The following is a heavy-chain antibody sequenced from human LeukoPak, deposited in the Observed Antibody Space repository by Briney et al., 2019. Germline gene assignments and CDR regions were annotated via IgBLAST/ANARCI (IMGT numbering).Heavy chain of an antibody. CDR2: ISGSGDNT. CDR1: GFTFSNYA. V-gene: IGHV3-23*01. J-gene: IGHJ3*02. CDR3: TRADYVWGSYRLSQSFDAFDI. D-gene: IGHD3-16*02. Sequence: PGGSLRLSCAASGFTFSNYAMSWVRQAPGKGLEWISSISGSGDNTYHADSVKGRFTISRDNSKNTLYLQMNTLRAEDTAVYYCTRADYVWGSYRLSQSFDAFDIWGQGTMVTVSS.